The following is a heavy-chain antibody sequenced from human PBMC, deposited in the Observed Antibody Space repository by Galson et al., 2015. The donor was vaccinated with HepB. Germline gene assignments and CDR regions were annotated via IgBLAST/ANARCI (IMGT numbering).Heavy chain of an antibody. Sequence: LSLTCAISGGSISSSNWWSWVRQPPGKGLEWIGQIYHSGSTNSNPSLKSRVTISVDKSKNQFSLKLSSVTAADTAVYYCARVGGQTYYDSWSGLAFDKWGQGTMVTVSS. CDR1: GGSISSSNW. D-gene: IGHD3-3*01. V-gene: IGHV4-4*02. CDR2: IYHSGST. CDR3: ARVGGQTYYDSWSGLAFDK. J-gene: IGHJ3*02.